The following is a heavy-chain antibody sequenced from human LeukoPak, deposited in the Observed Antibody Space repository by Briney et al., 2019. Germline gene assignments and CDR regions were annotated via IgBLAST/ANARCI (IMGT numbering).Heavy chain of an antibody. V-gene: IGHV4-59*11. J-gene: IGHJ4*02. CDR1: GGSISSHY. CDR3: ARGAGWYDY. Sequence: SETLSLTCAVSGGSISSHYWSCLRQPPGEGLEWIAYIHYTGRTNYNPSLKGRVTISVDTSNSQFSLNLNFVTAADTAVYYCARGAGWYDYWGQGTLVTVSS. D-gene: IGHD6-19*01. CDR2: IHYTGRT.